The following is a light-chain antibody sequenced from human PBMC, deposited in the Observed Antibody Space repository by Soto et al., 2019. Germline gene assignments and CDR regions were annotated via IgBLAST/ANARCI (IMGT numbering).Light chain of an antibody. V-gene: IGKV3-20*01. J-gene: IGKJ5*01. CDR2: DTS. CDR3: QQYGTSEII. CDR1: QTLSNSF. Sequence: TQSPATLSASVGDRVTITCRASQTLSNSFIAWYQHKPGQAPRLLVYDTSTRATGIPDRYSGSGSGTDFTLTISRLEPEDFAVFFCQQYGTSEIIFGQGTRLEI.